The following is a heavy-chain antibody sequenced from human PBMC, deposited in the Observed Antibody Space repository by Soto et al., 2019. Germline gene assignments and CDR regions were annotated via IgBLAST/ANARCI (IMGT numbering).Heavy chain of an antibody. CDR3: ARDGDILTGFIDY. CDR1: GFTFSSYG. CDR2: IWYDGSNK. D-gene: IGHD3-9*01. V-gene: IGHV3-33*01. Sequence: QVQLVESGGGVVQPGRSLRLSCAASGFTFSSYGMHWVRQAPGKGLEWVAVIWYDGSNKYYADSVKGRFTISRDNSKNTLYLQMNSLRAEDTAVYYCARDGDILTGFIDYWGQGTLVTVSS. J-gene: IGHJ4*02.